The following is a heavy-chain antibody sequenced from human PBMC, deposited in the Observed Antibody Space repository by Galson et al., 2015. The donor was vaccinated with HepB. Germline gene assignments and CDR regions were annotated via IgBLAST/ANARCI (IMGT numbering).Heavy chain of an antibody. CDR2: ISYDGSNK. CDR1: GFTFSSYA. Sequence: SLRLSCAASGFTFSSYAMHWVRQAPGKGLEWVAVISYDGSNKYYADSVKGRFTISRDNSKNTLYLQMNSLRAEDTAVYYCARDRGTIAVAVSFDYWGQGTLVTVSS. J-gene: IGHJ4*02. V-gene: IGHV3-30*04. D-gene: IGHD6-19*01. CDR3: ARDRGTIAVAVSFDY.